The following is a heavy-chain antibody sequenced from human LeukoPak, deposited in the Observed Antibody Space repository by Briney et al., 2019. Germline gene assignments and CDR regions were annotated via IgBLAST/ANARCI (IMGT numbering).Heavy chain of an antibody. CDR3: ARGYCSGGSCYRIDY. V-gene: IGHV1-69*04. CDR1: GGTFSTCA. CDR2: IIPILGIA. J-gene: IGHJ4*02. Sequence: GASVKVSCKASGGTFSTCAITWVRQAPGQGLEWMGRIIPILGIANYAQKFQGRVTITADKSTSTAYMELSSLRSEDTAVYYCARGYCSGGSCYRIDYWGQGTLVTVSS. D-gene: IGHD2-15*01.